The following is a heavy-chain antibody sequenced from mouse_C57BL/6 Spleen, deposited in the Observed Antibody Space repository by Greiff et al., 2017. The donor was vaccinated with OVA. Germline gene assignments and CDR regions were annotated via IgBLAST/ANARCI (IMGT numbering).Heavy chain of an antibody. Sequence: EVKVVESGGGLVQPGGSLSLSCAASGFTFTDYYMSWVSQPPGKALEWLGFIRNKANGYTTEYSASVKGRFTISRDNSQSILYLQMNALRAEDSATYYCARYRGITTVVAPGYFDVWGTGTTVTVSS. CDR2: IRNKANGYTT. D-gene: IGHD1-1*01. CDR1: GFTFTDYY. CDR3: ARYRGITTVVAPGYFDV. J-gene: IGHJ1*03. V-gene: IGHV7-3*01.